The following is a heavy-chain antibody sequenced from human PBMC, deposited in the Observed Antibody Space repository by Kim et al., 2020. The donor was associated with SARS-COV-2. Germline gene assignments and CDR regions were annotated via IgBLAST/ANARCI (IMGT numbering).Heavy chain of an antibody. Sequence: KGRFTISRDNAKNSLYLQMNSLRDEDTAVYYCVRDLDYDFWSGYAKTFDYWGQGTLVTVSS. CDR3: VRDLDYDFWSGYAKTFDY. J-gene: IGHJ4*02. V-gene: IGHV3-48*02. D-gene: IGHD3-3*01.